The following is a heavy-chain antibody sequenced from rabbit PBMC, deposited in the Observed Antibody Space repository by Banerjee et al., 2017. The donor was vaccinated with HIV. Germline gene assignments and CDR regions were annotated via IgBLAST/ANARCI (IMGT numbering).Heavy chain of an antibody. CDR2: IYISSGST. J-gene: IGHJ4*01. CDR1: GFDLSSYYY. D-gene: IGHD4-2*01. Sequence: QSLEESGGDLVKPGASLTLTCTASGFDLSSYYYMCWVRQAPGKGLEWITCIYISSGSTWYASWAKGRFTISKTSSTTVTLQMASLTVADTATYFCVRSSYAAVGFNLWGPGTLATVS. CDR3: VRSSYAAVGFNL. V-gene: IGHV1S40*01.